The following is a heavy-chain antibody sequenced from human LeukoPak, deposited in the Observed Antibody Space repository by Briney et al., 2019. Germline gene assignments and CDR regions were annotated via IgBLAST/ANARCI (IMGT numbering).Heavy chain of an antibody. J-gene: IGHJ4*02. CDR3: ARDTKYYDFWSGYESSIDY. CDR2: MNPNSGNT. V-gene: IGHV1-8*01. CDR1: GYTFTSYD. D-gene: IGHD3-3*01. Sequence: ASVKVSCKASGYTFTSYDINWVRQATGQGLEWMGWMNPNSGNTGYAQKFQGRVTMTRNTSISTAYMELSSLRSEDTAVYYCARDTKYYDFWSGYESSIDYWGQGTLVTVSS.